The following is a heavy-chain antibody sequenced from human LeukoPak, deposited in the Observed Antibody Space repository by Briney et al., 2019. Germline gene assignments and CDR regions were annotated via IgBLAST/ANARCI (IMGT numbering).Heavy chain of an antibody. J-gene: IGHJ6*02. CDR2: IYYSGST. CDR3: ARGGGGSYRLYYYYGMDV. CDR1: GGSISSGDYY. Sequence: SETLSLTCTVSGGSISSGDYYWSWIRQPPGKGLEWIGYIYYSGSTYYNPSLKSRVTISVDTSKNQFSLKLSSVTAADTAVYYCARGGGGSYRLYYYYGMDVWGQGTTVTVSS. D-gene: IGHD2-15*01. V-gene: IGHV4-30-4*01.